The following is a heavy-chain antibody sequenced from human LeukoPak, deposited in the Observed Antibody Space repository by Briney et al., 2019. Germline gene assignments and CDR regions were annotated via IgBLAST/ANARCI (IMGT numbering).Heavy chain of an antibody. CDR1: GYTFTTYD. J-gene: IGHJ6*03. V-gene: IGHV1-8*01. D-gene: IGHD3-22*01. Sequence: GASVKVSCKASGYTFTTYDINWVRQATGQGLEWMGWMNPNSGNTGYTQKFQGRVTMTRNTSIGTAYMELSSLRSEDTAVYYCARHYYDSSGYYYGIYYYYYYMDVWGKGTTVTVSS. CDR3: ARHYYDSSGYYYGIYYYYYYMDV. CDR2: MNPNSGNT.